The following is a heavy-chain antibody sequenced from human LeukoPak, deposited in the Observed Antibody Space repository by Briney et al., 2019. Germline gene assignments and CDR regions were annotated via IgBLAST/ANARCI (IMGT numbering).Heavy chain of an antibody. D-gene: IGHD3-10*01. V-gene: IGHV1-8*01. CDR2: MNPNSGNT. CDR3: TIDKVRGIYYFDY. Sequence: RGASVKVSCKASGYTFTSYDINWVRQATGQGLEWMGWMNPNSGNTGYAQKFQGRVTMTRNTSISTAYMELSSLGSEDTAIYYCTIDKVRGIYYFDYWGQGTLVTVSS. J-gene: IGHJ4*02. CDR1: GYTFTSYD.